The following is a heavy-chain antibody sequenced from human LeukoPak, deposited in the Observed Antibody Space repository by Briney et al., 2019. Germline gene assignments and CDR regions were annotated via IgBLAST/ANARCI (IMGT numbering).Heavy chain of an antibody. D-gene: IGHD5-18*01. CDR1: GFTVSSNY. V-gene: IGHV3-66*02. CDR3: ARKRGYSYGNFDY. CDR2: IYSGGST. Sequence: GGSLRLSCAASGFTVSSNYMGWVRQAPGKGLEWVSVIYSGGSTYYADSVKGRFTISRDNSKNTLYLQMNSLRAEDTAVYYCARKRGYSYGNFDYWGQGTLVTVSS. J-gene: IGHJ4*02.